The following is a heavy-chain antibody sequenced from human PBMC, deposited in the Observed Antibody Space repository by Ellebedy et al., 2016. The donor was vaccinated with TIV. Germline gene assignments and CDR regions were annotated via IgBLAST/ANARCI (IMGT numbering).Heavy chain of an antibody. CDR3: ARRVVMTTVTTFSP. D-gene: IGHD4-17*01. CDR2: IYYSGST. J-gene: IGHJ5*02. Sequence: MPSETLSLTCTVSGGSISSYYWSWIRQPQGKGLEWIGYIYYSGSTYYNPSLKSRVTISVDTSKNQFSLKLSSVTAADTAVYYCARRVVMTTVTTFSPWGQGTLVTVSS. V-gene: IGHV4-59*06. CDR1: GGSISSYY.